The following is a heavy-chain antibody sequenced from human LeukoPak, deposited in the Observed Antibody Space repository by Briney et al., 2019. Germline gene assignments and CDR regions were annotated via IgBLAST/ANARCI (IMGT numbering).Heavy chain of an antibody. J-gene: IGHJ1*01. Sequence: AGTLRLSCAASGFTFSSYWMHWVRQAPGKGLVWVSRIKGDGSRNYADSVKGRFTISRDNAKNTLSLQMNSLRAEDTGVYYCARAPSEIGGYYPEYFRHWGQGTLVTVSS. D-gene: IGHD3-22*01. CDR1: GFTFSSYW. CDR3: ARAPSEIGGYYPEYFRH. V-gene: IGHV3-74*01. CDR2: IKGDGSR.